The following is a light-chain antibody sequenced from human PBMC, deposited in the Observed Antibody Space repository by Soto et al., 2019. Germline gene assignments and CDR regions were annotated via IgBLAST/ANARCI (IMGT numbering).Light chain of an antibody. CDR3: MQRIQLPET. J-gene: IGKJ2*01. CDR1: QSLLRSDGKSS. V-gene: IGKV2D-29*02. Sequence: DIVMTQTLLSLSVSPGQPASISCKSSQSLLRSDGKSSLYWYLQKPGQSPQLLIYGASTRLSGVPDRFSGSGSGSDFTLKISRVEAEDVGVYYCMQRIQLPETFGQGTKLEIK. CDR2: GAS.